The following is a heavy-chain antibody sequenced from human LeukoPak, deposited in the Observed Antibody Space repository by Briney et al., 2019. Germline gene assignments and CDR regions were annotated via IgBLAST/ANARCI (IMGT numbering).Heavy chain of an antibody. CDR1: GYTFSMYG. CDR3: ARARGALPLTTFFDY. Sequence: WASVKVSCKASGYTFSMYGVSWVRQAPGQGLEWMGWISAYNGNTNYVQRLQGRVTMATDTSTSTAYMELRSLRSDDTAVYYCARARGALPLTTFFDYWGQGTLVTVSS. V-gene: IGHV1-18*04. J-gene: IGHJ4*02. CDR2: ISAYNGNT. D-gene: IGHD3-16*01.